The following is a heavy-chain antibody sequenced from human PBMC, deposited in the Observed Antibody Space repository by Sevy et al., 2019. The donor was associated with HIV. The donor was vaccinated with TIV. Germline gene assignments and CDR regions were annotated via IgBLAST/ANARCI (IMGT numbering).Heavy chain of an antibody. J-gene: IGHJ4*02. CDR1: GFTFSSYA. Sequence: GGSLRLSCAASGFTFSSYAMHWVRQAPGKGLEWVAVISYDGSNKYYADSVKGRFTISRDNSKNTLYLQMNSLRAEDTAWYNCSRCTLVRGHLDYWGQGTLVTVSS. CDR3: SRCTLVRGHLDY. V-gene: IGHV3-30-3*01. CDR2: ISYDGSNK. D-gene: IGHD3-10*01.